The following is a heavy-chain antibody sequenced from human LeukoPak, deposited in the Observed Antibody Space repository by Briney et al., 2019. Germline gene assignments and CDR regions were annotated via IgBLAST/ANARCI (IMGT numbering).Heavy chain of an antibody. V-gene: IGHV1-69*05. CDR3: ARGVLRFLEWSSPSRTSWFDP. J-gene: IGHJ5*02. CDR2: IIPIFGTA. Sequence: SVKVSCKASGGTFSSYAISWVRQAPGQGLEWMGGIIPIFGTANYAQRFQGRVTITTDESTSTAYMELSSLRSEDTAVYYCARGVLRFLEWSSPSRTSWFDPWGQGTLVTVFS. CDR1: GGTFSSYA. D-gene: IGHD3-3*01.